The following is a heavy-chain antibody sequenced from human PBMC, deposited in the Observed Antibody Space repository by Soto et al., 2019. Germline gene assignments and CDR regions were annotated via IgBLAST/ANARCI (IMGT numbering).Heavy chain of an antibody. D-gene: IGHD3-22*01. J-gene: IGHJ4*02. CDR2: IDPSDSQT. Sequence: GESLKISCNGSGYSFAGYWITWVRQKPGRGLEWMGRIDPSDSQTYYSPSFRGHVTISATKSITTVFLQWSSLRASDTAMYYCARQIYDSDTGPNFQYYFDSWGQGTPVTVSS. CDR1: GYSFAGYW. V-gene: IGHV5-10-1*01. CDR3: ARQIYDSDTGPNFQYYFDS.